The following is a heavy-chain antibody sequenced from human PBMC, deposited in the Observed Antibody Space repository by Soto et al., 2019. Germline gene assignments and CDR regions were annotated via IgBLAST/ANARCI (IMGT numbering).Heavy chain of an antibody. CDR1: GFSLSTRGVG. CDR3: AHTLDGYKYYFNY. V-gene: IGHV2-5*02. D-gene: IGHD5-12*01. J-gene: IGHJ4*02. CDR2: VYWDDDI. Sequence: QITLKESGPTLVKPTQILTLTCTFSGFSLSTRGVGVGWIRQPPGKALEWLALVYWDDDIWYSPSLKSRITSTLESFIDQVGLTLTNMDPVDTAIYYCAHTLDGYKYYFNYWGQGTLVTVSS.